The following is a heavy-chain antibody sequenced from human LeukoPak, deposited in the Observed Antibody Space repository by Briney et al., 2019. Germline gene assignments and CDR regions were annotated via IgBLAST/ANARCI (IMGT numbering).Heavy chain of an antibody. D-gene: IGHD3-16*01. CDR1: GFTVSSNY. J-gene: IGHJ4*02. CDR3: ARGEEDYVWGALDPLDY. Sequence: PGGSLRLSCAASGFTVSSNYMNWVCQAPGKGLEWVSVIYSGGSTYYADSVKGRFTISRDNSKNTLYLQMNSLRAEDTAVYYCARGEEDYVWGALDPLDYWGQGTLVTVSS. CDR2: IYSGGST. V-gene: IGHV3-53*01.